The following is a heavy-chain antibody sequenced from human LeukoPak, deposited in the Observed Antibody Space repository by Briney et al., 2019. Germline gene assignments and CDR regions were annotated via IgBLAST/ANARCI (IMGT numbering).Heavy chain of an antibody. Sequence: GGSLRLSCAASGFTLRSYDMSWVRQAPGKGLEWVAATSGSGVNSYYADSVRGRFTISRDNSQNTLYLQMDSLRAEDTALYYCAKEYSGYDFDNWGQGTLVTVSS. CDR2: TSGSGVNS. V-gene: IGHV3-23*01. CDR1: GFTLRSYD. J-gene: IGHJ4*02. CDR3: AKEYSGYDFDN. D-gene: IGHD5-12*01.